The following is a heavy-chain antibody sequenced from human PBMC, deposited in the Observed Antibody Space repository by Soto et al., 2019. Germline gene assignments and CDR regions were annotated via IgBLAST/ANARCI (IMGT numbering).Heavy chain of an antibody. D-gene: IGHD2-15*01. J-gene: IGHJ4*02. CDR1: GGSISSSSYY. V-gene: IGHV4-39*01. CDR2: IYYSGST. Sequence: SSETLSLTCTVSGGSISSSSYYWGWIRQPPGKGLEWIGSIYYSGSTYYNPSLKSRVTISVDMSKNQFSLKLSSVTAADTAVYYCARRVCSGGSYCYYFDYWGQGTLVTVSS. CDR3: ARRVCSGGSYCYYFDY.